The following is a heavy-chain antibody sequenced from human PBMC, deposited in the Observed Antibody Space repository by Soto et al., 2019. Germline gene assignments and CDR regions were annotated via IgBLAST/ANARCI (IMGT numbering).Heavy chain of an antibody. V-gene: IGHV1-69*13. Sequence: ASVKVSCKASGGTFSSYAISWVRQAPGQGLEWMGGIIPIFGTANYAQKFQGRVTITADESTSTAYMELSSVTAADTAVYYCARGRSSTSPYPIGYWGQGTLVTVSS. J-gene: IGHJ4*02. D-gene: IGHD2-2*01. CDR3: ARGRSSTSPYPIGY. CDR1: GGTFSSYA. CDR2: IIPIFGTA.